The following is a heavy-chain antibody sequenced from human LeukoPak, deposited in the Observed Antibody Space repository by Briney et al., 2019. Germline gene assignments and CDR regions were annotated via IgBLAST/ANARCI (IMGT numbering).Heavy chain of an antibody. CDR3: AKSLSGDSNGYYSSPLDY. Sequence: PGRSLRPSCAASGFTFDDYAMHWVRQAPGKGLEWVSGISWNSGSIGYADSVKGRFTISRDNAKNSLYLQMNSLRAEDTALYYCAKSLSGDSNGYYSSPLDYWGQGTLVTVSS. CDR1: GFTFDDYA. CDR2: ISWNSGSI. J-gene: IGHJ4*02. V-gene: IGHV3-9*01. D-gene: IGHD3-22*01.